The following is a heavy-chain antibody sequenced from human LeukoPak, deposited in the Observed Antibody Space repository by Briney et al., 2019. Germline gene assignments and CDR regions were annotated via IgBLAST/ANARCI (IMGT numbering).Heavy chain of an antibody. Sequence: GSLRLSCAASGFTFSSYSMNWVRQAPGKGLEWVSFISSSSSTIYYADSVKGRFTISRDNAENSLYLQMNSLRAEDTAVYYCARDRGGSYSAIDYWGQGTLVTVSS. CDR2: ISSSSSTI. V-gene: IGHV3-48*04. CDR3: ARDRGGSYSAIDY. CDR1: GFTFSSYS. D-gene: IGHD1-26*01. J-gene: IGHJ4*02.